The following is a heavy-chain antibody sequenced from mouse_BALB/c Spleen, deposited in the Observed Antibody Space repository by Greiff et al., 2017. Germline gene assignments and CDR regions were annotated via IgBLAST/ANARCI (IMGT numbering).Heavy chain of an antibody. V-gene: IGHV5-12-1*01. Sequence: EVMLVESGGGLVKPGGSLKLSCAASGFAFSSYDMSWVRQTPEKRLEWVAYISNGGGSTYYPDTVKGRFTISRDNAKNTLYLQMSSLKSEDTAMYYCARHEEDYWGQGTSVTVSS. CDR2: ISNGGGST. CDR3: ARHEEDY. J-gene: IGHJ4*01. CDR1: GFAFSSYD.